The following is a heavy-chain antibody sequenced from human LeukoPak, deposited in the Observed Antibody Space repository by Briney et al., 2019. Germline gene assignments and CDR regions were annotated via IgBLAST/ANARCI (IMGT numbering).Heavy chain of an antibody. CDR3: AKDRRVVVATAPLDY. D-gene: IGHD2-15*01. Sequence: GGSLRLSCAGSGFTFSTYAMSWVRQAPGKGLEWVSAINNNGESTYYTDSVKGRFTISRDNSKDTMYLLMNNLRVEDTAVYYCAKDRRVVVATAPLDYWGQGTLVTVSS. V-gene: IGHV3-23*01. J-gene: IGHJ4*02. CDR1: GFTFSTYA. CDR2: INNNGEST.